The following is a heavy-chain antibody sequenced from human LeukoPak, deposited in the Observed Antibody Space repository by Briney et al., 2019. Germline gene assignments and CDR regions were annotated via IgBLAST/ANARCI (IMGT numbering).Heavy chain of an antibody. CDR3: ARYSSGWYLGYFNY. CDR1: GFTFGDYG. Sequence: GGAPAPSPAALGFTFGDYGNSWGRQTPRKGVEGVSGINWNGGSTGYADSVKGRFTISRDNAKNSLYLHMNSLRAEDTALYYCARYSSGWYLGYFNYWGQGTLVTVSS. V-gene: IGHV3-20*03. CDR2: INWNGGST. J-gene: IGHJ4*02. D-gene: IGHD6-19*01.